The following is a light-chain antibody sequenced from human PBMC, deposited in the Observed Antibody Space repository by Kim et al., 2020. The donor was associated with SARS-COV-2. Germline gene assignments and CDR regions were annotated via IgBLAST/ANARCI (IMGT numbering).Light chain of an antibody. CDR2: YDA. J-gene: IGLJ2*01. Sequence: SYELTQPPSVSAAPGETARITCGGSNIGSVTVHWYQQKPGQAPVLVMFYDADRPSGIPERFSGSNSGDTATLTISRVEAGDEADYFCQVWNSDSDNVIFGGGTKVTVL. CDR3: QVWNSDSDNVI. CDR1: NIGSVT. V-gene: IGLV3-21*04.